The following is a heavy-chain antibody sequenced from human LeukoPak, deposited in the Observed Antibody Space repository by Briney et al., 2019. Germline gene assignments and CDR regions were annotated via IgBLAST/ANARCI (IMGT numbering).Heavy chain of an antibody. Sequence: PSVTLSLTCTVSGGSISSYYWGWIRQPPGKGLEWIGYIYYSGSTNYNPSLKSRVTISVDTSKNQFSLKLNSVTAADTAMYYCARAAGSSWKTYYFDYWGQGTLVTVSS. J-gene: IGHJ4*02. V-gene: IGHV4-59*01. CDR2: IYYSGST. D-gene: IGHD6-13*01. CDR3: ARAAGSSWKTYYFDY. CDR1: GGSISSYY.